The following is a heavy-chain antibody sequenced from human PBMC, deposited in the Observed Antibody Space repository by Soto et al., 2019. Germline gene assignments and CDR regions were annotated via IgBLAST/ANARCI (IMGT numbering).Heavy chain of an antibody. Sequence: ASVKVSCKASGYIFTSFGITWVRQAPGQGLEWMGWISAYNGATNYPQKLQGRVTLTTDTSTDTAYMELSSLRSEDTAVYYCATKSTQYYYDSSGYYYWGQGTLVTAPQ. J-gene: IGHJ4*02. D-gene: IGHD3-22*01. CDR1: GYIFTSFG. CDR3: ATKSTQYYYDSSGYYY. CDR2: ISAYNGAT. V-gene: IGHV1-18*01.